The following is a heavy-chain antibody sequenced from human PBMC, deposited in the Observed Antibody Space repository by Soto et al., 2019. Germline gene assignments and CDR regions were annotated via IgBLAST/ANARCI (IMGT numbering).Heavy chain of an antibody. Sequence: ASVKVSCKASGYTFTSYAMHWVRQAPGQRLEWMGWINAGNGNTKYSQKFQGRVTITRDTSASTAYMELSSLRSEDTAVYYCARGALSEGLRLGELRFWGQGTLVTVSS. CDR1: GYTFTSYA. D-gene: IGHD3-16*01. J-gene: IGHJ4*02. V-gene: IGHV1-3*01. CDR3: ARGALSEGLRLGELRF. CDR2: INAGNGNT.